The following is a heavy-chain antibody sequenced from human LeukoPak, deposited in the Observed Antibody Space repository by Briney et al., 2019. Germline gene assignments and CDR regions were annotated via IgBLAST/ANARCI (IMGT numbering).Heavy chain of an antibody. CDR2: ISSSGGST. CDR1: GFTFSSYA. Sequence: GGSLRLSCAASGFTFSSYAMSWVRQAPGKGLEWVSAISSSGGSTYYADSVKGRFTISRDNSKNTLYLQMNSLRVEGTAVYYCAKDPYGYNSYYFDYWGQGTLGTVSS. CDR3: AKDPYGYNSYYFDY. D-gene: IGHD5-24*01. J-gene: IGHJ4*02. V-gene: IGHV3-23*01.